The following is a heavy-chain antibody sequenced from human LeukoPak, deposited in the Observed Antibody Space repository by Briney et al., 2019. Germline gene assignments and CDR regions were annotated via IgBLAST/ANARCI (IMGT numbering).Heavy chain of an antibody. J-gene: IGHJ4*02. Sequence: GGSLRLSCAASGFTFSSYAMTWVRQAPGKGLEWVSTITAGGDYKYYADSVKGRFTISRDNSKNTLYLQMNSLRDEDTAVYYCVKVKFEGSDYYPHGSSFDYWGQGSLVTVSS. CDR1: GFTFSSYA. CDR2: ITAGGDYK. CDR3: VKVKFEGSDYYPHGSSFDY. V-gene: IGHV3-23*01. D-gene: IGHD3-22*01.